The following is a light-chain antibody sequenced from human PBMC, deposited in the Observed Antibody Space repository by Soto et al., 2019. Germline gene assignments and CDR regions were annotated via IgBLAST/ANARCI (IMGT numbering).Light chain of an antibody. CDR1: SGHSSYG. J-gene: IGLJ3*02. CDR2: VNSDGTH. V-gene: IGLV4-69*01. Sequence: QAVLTQSPSASASLGASVKLTCTLSSGHSSYGIAWHQQQPEKGPRYSMKVNSDGTHKRGDGIPDRFSGSSSGAERYLTISSLQSEDEGDYYCQTGGTGIWAFGGGTKLTVL. CDR3: QTGGTGIWA.